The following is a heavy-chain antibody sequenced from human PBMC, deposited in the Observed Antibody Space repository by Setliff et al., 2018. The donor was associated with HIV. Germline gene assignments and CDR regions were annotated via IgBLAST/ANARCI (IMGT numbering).Heavy chain of an antibody. J-gene: IGHJ4*02. V-gene: IGHV4-39*01. D-gene: IGHD3-3*01. CDR3: ARSQPDTISGVVIFDY. CDR1: GGSISSSGPGYY. CDR2: VYYSGST. Sequence: SETLSLTCTVSGGSISSSGPGYYWGWVRQAPGGGLEWIGSVYYSGSTYYNPSLKSRVAISLDTSKNQLSLRLTSMTAADTAVYYCARSQPDTISGVVIFDYWGQGKMVTVSS.